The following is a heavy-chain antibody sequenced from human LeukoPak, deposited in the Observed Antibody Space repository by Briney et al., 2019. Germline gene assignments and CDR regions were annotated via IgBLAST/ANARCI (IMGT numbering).Heavy chain of an antibody. Sequence: GGSLRLSCAASGFTFSDYYMTWIRPAPGKGLEWVSYISSSSSYTNYADSVKDRFTISRDNAKNSLYLQMNSLRAEDTAVYYCARCLYSGYDYRTFDYWGQGTLVTVSS. CDR2: ISSSSSYT. J-gene: IGHJ4*02. CDR1: GFTFSDYY. D-gene: IGHD5-12*01. V-gene: IGHV3-11*06. CDR3: ARCLYSGYDYRTFDY.